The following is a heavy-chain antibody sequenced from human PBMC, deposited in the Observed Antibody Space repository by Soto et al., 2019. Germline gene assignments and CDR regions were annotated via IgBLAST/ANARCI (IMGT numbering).Heavy chain of an antibody. CDR3: ARLKATTHYYYYGMDV. D-gene: IGHD1-1*01. Sequence: SETLSLTCTVSGGSISSGGYYWSWIRQHPGKGKEWIGYIYYSGSTYYNPSLKSRVTISVDTSKNQFSLKLNSVTAADTAVYYCARLKATTHYYYYGMDVWGQGTTVTVSS. CDR1: GGSISSGGYY. J-gene: IGHJ6*02. V-gene: IGHV4-31*03. CDR2: IYYSGST.